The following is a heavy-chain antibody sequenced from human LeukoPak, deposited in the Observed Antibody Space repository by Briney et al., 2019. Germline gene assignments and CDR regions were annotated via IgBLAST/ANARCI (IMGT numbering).Heavy chain of an antibody. CDR3: ARGLITFGGVIDNGMDV. CDR2: IWYDGSNK. J-gene: IGHJ6*02. Sequence: GSLRLSCAASGFTFSSYGMHWVRQAPGKGLEWVAVIWYDGSNKYYADSVKGRFTISRDNSKNTLYLQMNSLRAEDTAVYYCARGLITFGGVIDNGMDVWGQGTTVTVSS. D-gene: IGHD3-16*01. V-gene: IGHV3-33*01. CDR1: GFTFSSYG.